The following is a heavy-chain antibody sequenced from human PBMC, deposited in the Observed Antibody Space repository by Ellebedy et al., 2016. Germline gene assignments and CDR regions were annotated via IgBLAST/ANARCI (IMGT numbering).Heavy chain of an antibody. CDR1: GGTFSSYA. CDR3: ARGGYSYVPGGAFDI. D-gene: IGHD5-18*01. Sequence: SVKVSXKASGGTFSSYAISWVRQAPGQGLEWMGGIIPIFGTANYAQKFQGRVTITADESTSTAYMELSSLRSEDTAVYYCARGGYSYVPGGAFDIWGQGTMVTVSS. V-gene: IGHV1-69*13. J-gene: IGHJ3*02. CDR2: IIPIFGTA.